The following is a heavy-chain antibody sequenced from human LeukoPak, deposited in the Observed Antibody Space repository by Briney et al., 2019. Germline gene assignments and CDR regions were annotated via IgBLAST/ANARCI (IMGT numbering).Heavy chain of an antibody. CDR1: GGSISSRSYC. V-gene: IGHV4-61*09. CDR2: VHISGST. J-gene: IGHJ4*02. Sequence: PSQTLSLTCTVSGGSISSRSYCWSWIRRPAGKGLEWIGHVHISGSTNYNSSLKSRVTISVDTSKNQFSLKLSSVTAADTAVYYCARGRGEGYCSSTSCGDSSGWPIFDYWGQGTLVTVSS. D-gene: IGHD2-2*01. CDR3: ARGRGEGYCSSTSCGDSSGWPIFDY.